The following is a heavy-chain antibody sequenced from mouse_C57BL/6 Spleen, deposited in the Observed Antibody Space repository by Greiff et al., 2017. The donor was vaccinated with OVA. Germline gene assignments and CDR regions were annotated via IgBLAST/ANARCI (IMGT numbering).Heavy chain of an antibody. V-gene: IGHV1-7*01. CDR3: AREGGGNAMDY. D-gene: IGHD1-1*02. CDR2: INPSSGYT. J-gene: IGHJ4*01. Sequence: VQLHQSVAELATPGASVTLSCTASGYTFTSSLMHWVNQRPGQGLDWIGYINPSSGYTKYNQKFKDKATLTADKSSSTAYMQLSSLTYEDSAVYYCAREGGGNAMDYWGQGTSVTVSS. CDR1: GYTFTSSL.